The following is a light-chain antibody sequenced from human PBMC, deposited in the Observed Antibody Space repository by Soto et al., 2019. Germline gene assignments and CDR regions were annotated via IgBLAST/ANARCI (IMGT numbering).Light chain of an antibody. Sequence: QSVLTQPASVSGSPGQSITISCTGTSSDIGTYDYVSWYQHHPGKAPKLMIYEVTNRPSGVSDRFSGSKSGKTASLTISGLQAEDEADYYCSSYTTTTAPLVFGGGTKVTVL. CDR2: EVT. CDR1: SSDIGTYDY. CDR3: SSYTTTTAPLV. V-gene: IGLV2-14*01. J-gene: IGLJ2*01.